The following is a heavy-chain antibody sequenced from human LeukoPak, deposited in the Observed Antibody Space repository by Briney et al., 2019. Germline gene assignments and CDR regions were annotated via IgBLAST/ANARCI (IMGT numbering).Heavy chain of an antibody. D-gene: IGHD6-6*01. CDR1: GFTFSTYW. CDR3: ARDSYSSSAWEPNYYYYYGMDV. V-gene: IGHV3-74*01. J-gene: IGHJ6*02. CDR2: INSDGSDT. Sequence: GGSLRLSCAASGFTFSTYWMHWVRQAPGEGLVWVARINSDGSDTSYADYVKGRFTISRDNSKNTLYLQMNSPRAEDTAVYYCARDSYSSSAWEPNYYYYYGMDVWGQGTTVTVSS.